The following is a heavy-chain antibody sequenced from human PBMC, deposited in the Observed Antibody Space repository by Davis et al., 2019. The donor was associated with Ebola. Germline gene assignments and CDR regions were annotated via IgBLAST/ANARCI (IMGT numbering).Heavy chain of an antibody. V-gene: IGHV1-2*02. CDR3: ARDAQRITIFGVAPYDAFDI. CDR1: GYTFTGYY. CDR2: INPNSGGT. J-gene: IGHJ3*02. D-gene: IGHD3-3*01. Sequence: ASVKVSCKASGYTFTGYYMHWVRQAPGQGLEWMGWINPNSGGTNYAQKFQGRVTMTRDTSTSTVYMELSSLRSDDTAVYYCARDAQRITIFGVAPYDAFDIWGQGTMVTVSS.